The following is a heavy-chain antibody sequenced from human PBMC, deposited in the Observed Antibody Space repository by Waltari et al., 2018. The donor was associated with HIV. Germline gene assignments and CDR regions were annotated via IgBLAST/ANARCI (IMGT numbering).Heavy chain of an antibody. CDR3: ARCETVVTPFINKYLGLDV. V-gene: IGHV3-48*01. CDR2: IMATGTTI. CDR1: GFTFSDYS. J-gene: IGHJ6*02. Sequence: EVQLVESGGKLVQPGGSLRLSCLASGFTFSDYSMNWVRQGPGKGWEWVAYIMATGTTIFYADSVKGRFTVSRDNVENSLYLDMSSLRAEDTGDYYCARCETVVTPFINKYLGLDVWGPGTTVTVSS. D-gene: IGHD2-15*01.